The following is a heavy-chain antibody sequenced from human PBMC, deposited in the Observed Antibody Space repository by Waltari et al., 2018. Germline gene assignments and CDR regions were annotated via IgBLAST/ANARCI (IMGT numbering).Heavy chain of an antibody. V-gene: IGHV3-7*01. CDR1: GFTFSNYW. J-gene: IGHJ4*02. Sequence: EVHLVDSGGGLVQPGGSLRLSCAASGFTFSNYWMNWVRQAPGKGLEWVDSIKQGGSEKYYEASVKGRFSITRDNAKNSLFLQMNSLGAEDTAVYYCARDLYDFWSGQMGYWGQGAQVTVSS. D-gene: IGHD3-3*01. CDR2: IKQGGSEK. CDR3: ARDLYDFWSGQMGY.